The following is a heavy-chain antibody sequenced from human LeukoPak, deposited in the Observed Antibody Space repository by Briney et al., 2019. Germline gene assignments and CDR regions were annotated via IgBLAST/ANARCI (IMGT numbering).Heavy chain of an antibody. V-gene: IGHV3-48*03. J-gene: IGHJ6*02. Sequence: PGGSLRLSCAVSGFTFSSYAMNWVRQAPGKGLEWVSYISSRGTTIYYVDSVKGRFTISRDNAKNSLYLQMNSLRAEDTALYYCARVRSGLHMDVWGQGTMVTVSS. CDR1: GFTFSSYA. CDR3: ARVRSGLHMDV. D-gene: IGHD2-15*01. CDR2: ISSRGTTI.